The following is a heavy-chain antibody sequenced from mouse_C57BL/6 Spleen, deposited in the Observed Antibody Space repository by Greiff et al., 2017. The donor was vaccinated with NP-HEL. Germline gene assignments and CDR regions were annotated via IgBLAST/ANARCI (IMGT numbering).Heavy chain of an antibody. CDR2: ISYDGSN. D-gene: IGHD4-1*01. Sequence: DVKLVESGPGLVKPSQSLSLTCSVTGYSITSGYYWNWIRQFPGNKLEWMGYISYDGSNNYNPSLKNRISITRDTSKNQFFLKLNSVTTEDTATYYCARDWDGNYFDYWGQGTTLTVSS. V-gene: IGHV3-6*01. CDR3: ARDWDGNYFDY. J-gene: IGHJ2*01. CDR1: GYSITSGYY.